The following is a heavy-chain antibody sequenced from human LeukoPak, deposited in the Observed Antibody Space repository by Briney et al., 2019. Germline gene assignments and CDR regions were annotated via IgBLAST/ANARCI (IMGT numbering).Heavy chain of an antibody. Sequence: PGGSLRLSCTASGFTFSNYAMSWVRQAPGKGLEWVSAITGSTGDLYYRDSVRGRFTISRDNSKNTPYLQMNSLRAEDTAIYYCARDRSFYGAPWYFDLWGRGTLVTVSS. J-gene: IGHJ2*01. CDR3: ARDRSFYGAPWYFDL. CDR2: ITGSTGDL. V-gene: IGHV3-23*01. D-gene: IGHD4-17*01. CDR1: GFTFSNYA.